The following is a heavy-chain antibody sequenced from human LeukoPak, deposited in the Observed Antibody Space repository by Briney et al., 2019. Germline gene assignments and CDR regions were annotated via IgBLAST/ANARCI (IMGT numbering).Heavy chain of an antibody. J-gene: IGHJ6*03. CDR3: ARVRDGSGSYYKTHTYYMDV. CDR1: GYSISSGYY. V-gene: IGHV4-38-2*02. CDR2: IYHSGST. D-gene: IGHD3-10*01. Sequence: SETLSLTCTVSGYSISSGYYWGWIRQPPGKGLEWIGSIYHSGSTYYNPSLKSRITISVDTSKNQFSLKLSSVTAADTAVYYCARVRDGSGSYYKTHTYYMDVWGKGTTVTVSS.